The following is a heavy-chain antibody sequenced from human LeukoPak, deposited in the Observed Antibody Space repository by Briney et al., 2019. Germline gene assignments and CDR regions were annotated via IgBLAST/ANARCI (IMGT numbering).Heavy chain of an antibody. V-gene: IGHV3-30*18. CDR1: GFTFSSYG. CDR3: AKDRYGSGSYYTPDY. Sequence: GRSLRLSCAASGFTFSSYGMHWVRQAPGKGLEWVAVISYDGSNKYYADSVKGRFTISRGNSKNTLYLQMNSLRAEDTAVYYCAKDRYGSGSYYTPDYWGQGTLVTVSS. CDR2: ISYDGSNK. J-gene: IGHJ4*02. D-gene: IGHD3-10*01.